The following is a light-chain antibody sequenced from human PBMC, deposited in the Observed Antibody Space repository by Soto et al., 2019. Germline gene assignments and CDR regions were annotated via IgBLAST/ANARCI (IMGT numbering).Light chain of an antibody. Sequence: DIQMTQSPSTLSASVGDRVTIACRASQSISTWLAWFQQKPGKAPSLLIYKASTLETGVPSRFSGSGSGTEFTLTISGLQPDDFATYYCQQYNSYPFTFGQGTKLEIK. CDR3: QQYNSYPFT. CDR2: KAS. CDR1: QSISTW. V-gene: IGKV1-5*03. J-gene: IGKJ2*01.